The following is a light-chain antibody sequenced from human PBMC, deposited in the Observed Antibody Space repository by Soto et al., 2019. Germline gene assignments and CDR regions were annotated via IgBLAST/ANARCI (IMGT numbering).Light chain of an antibody. CDR3: QQSFNTPYT. CDR1: QSISTS. CDR2: AAS. J-gene: IGKJ2*01. V-gene: IGKV1-39*01. Sequence: DIQMTQSPSSLSASVGDRVTITCRASQSISTSLNWYQQKPGKAPNLLIYAASSLQSGVPSRFKGTGSETDFTLIISSLQLEDFATYYCQQSFNTPYTFGQGTRLEIK.